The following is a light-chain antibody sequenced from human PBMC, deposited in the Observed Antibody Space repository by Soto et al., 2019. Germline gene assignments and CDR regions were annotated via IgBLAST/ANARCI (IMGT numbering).Light chain of an antibody. J-gene: IGKJ3*01. CDR1: QGVSSY. CDR3: QQRSNSRS. Sequence: EIVLTQSPATLSLSPGERATLSCRASQGVSSYLAWYQQKPGQAPRLLIYDASNRATGIPARFSGSGPGTDFTLTISSLEPEDFAVYYCQQRSNSRSFGPGTKVDIK. V-gene: IGKV3D-11*01. CDR2: DAS.